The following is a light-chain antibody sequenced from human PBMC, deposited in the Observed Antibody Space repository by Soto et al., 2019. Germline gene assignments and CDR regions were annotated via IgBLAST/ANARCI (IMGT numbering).Light chain of an antibody. Sequence: DIQMTQSPLTLSASVGDRVTITCRASHMISGWLAWYQQKAGKAPKLLIYDTYNLGSGVPPRFSGSGSGAEFTLNINSLQPDDSATYYCQQYSLYPETFGQGNTVE. V-gene: IGKV1-5*01. CDR2: DTY. CDR1: HMISGW. CDR3: QQYSLYPET. J-gene: IGKJ1*01.